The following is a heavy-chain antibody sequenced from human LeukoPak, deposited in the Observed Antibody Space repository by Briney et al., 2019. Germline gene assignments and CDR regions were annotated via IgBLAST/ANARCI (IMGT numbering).Heavy chain of an antibody. D-gene: IGHD2-2*01. CDR1: VYSISSGYY. J-gene: IGHJ5*02. CDR3: ARHRGYCSTISCYGDNWFDP. Sequence: SETLSLTCGVSVYSISSGYYWGWIRQPPGKGLEWIGSIYQSGSTYYNPSLRRRVAISVDAARNQFSLKLSSVAAADTAVYYCARHRGYCSTISCYGDNWFDPWGQGTLVTVSS. CDR2: IYQSGST. V-gene: IGHV4-38-2*01.